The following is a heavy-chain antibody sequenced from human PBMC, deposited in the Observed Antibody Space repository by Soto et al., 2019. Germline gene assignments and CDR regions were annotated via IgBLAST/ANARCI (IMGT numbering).Heavy chain of an antibody. D-gene: IGHD6-19*01. Sequence: ASVKVSCKASGSTFSGFYMHWVRQAPGQGLEWMGWINPNSGGTKSAEKFQGRVTMTRDTSISTAYMELSRLTSDDTAVYYCASAAVTGTAGLDFCGQGTQVTVSS. J-gene: IGHJ4*02. CDR2: INPNSGGT. CDR1: GSTFSGFY. CDR3: ASAAVTGTAGLDF. V-gene: IGHV1-2*02.